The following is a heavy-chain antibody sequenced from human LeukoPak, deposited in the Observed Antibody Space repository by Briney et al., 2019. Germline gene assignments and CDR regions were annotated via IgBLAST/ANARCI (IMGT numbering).Heavy chain of an antibody. CDR2: INHSGST. D-gene: IGHD6-13*01. CDR1: GGSFSGYY. J-gene: IGHJ6*03. Sequence: SETLSLTCAVYGGSFSGYYWSWIRQPPGKGLEWIGEINHSGSTNYNPSLKSRVTISVDTSKNQFSLKLSSVTAADTAVYYCARARYSSSWYAYYYMDVRGKGTTVTVSS. V-gene: IGHV4-34*01. CDR3: ARARYSSSWYAYYYMDV.